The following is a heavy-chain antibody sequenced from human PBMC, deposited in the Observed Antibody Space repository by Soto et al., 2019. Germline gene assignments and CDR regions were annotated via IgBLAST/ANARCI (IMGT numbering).Heavy chain of an antibody. Sequence: GSLRLSCAASGFTFRSYAMHWVRQAPGKGLEWVAVISYDGSNKYYADSVKGRFTISRDNSKNTLYLQMNSLRAEDTAVYYCARDRDHDSSGYYYDYYYYGMDVWGQGTTVTV. CDR1: GFTFRSYA. CDR3: ARDRDHDSSGYYYDYYYYGMDV. J-gene: IGHJ6*02. CDR2: ISYDGSNK. D-gene: IGHD3-22*01. V-gene: IGHV3-30-3*01.